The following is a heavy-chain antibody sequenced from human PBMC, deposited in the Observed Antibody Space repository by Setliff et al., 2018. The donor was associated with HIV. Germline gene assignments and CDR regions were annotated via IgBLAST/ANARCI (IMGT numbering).Heavy chain of an antibody. D-gene: IGHD6-13*01. CDR1: GLPFYNYW. CDR3: ATQTGFYNSHWYDY. V-gene: IGHV3-7*01. Sequence: GGSLRLSCVASGLPFYNYWMTWLRRAPGRGLEWVANIKQDGSDMHYIESVKGRFTVFRDNAKNSVFLQMDSLRAEDTGVYYCATQTGFYNSHWYDYWGQGTMVTVSS. CDR2: IKQDGSDM. J-gene: IGHJ4*02.